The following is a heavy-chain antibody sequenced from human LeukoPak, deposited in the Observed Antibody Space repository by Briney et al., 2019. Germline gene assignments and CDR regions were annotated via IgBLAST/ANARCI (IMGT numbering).Heavy chain of an antibody. J-gene: IGHJ4*02. V-gene: IGHV4-59*01. CDR2: IYYSGST. D-gene: IGHD3-22*01. CDR3: ARYDNGDYSFDS. Sequence: SETLSLTCTVSGGSIGSYYWSWIRQPPGKGLEWIGYIYYSGSTNYNPSLKSRVTISIDTSKNQFSLTLSSVTAADTAVYFCARYDNGDYSFDSWGQGPLVTVSS. CDR1: GGSIGSYY.